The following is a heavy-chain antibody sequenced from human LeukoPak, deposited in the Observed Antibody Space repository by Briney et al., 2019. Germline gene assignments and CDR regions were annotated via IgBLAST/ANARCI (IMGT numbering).Heavy chain of an antibody. CDR1: GFTFSSYS. D-gene: IGHD5-24*01. CDR2: ISSSGSYI. Sequence: PGGSLRLSCAASGFTFSSYSVNWVRQAPGKGLAWVSSISSSGSYIYYADSVKGRFTFSRDNAKNSLYLQMNSLRAEDTAIYYCAKDIQLSAWGLGTMVAVSS. J-gene: IGHJ3*01. CDR3: AKDIQLSA. V-gene: IGHV3-21*04.